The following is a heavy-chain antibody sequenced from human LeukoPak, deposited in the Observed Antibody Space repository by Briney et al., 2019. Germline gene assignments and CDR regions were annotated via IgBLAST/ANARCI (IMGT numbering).Heavy chain of an antibody. CDR3: ARDPSRPYSSSWLDY. Sequence: GGSLRLSCSASGFTFSSYGMHWVRQAPGKGLEWVAVIWYDGSNKYYADSVKGRFTISRDNSKNTLYLQMNSLRAEDTAVYYCARDPSRPYSSSWLDYWGQGTLVTVSS. V-gene: IGHV3-33*08. CDR1: GFTFSSYG. J-gene: IGHJ4*02. CDR2: IWYDGSNK. D-gene: IGHD6-13*01.